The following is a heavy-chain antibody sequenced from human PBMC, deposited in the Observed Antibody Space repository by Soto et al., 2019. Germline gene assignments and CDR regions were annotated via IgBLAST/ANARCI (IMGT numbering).Heavy chain of an antibody. V-gene: IGHV3-30*18. D-gene: IGHD3-22*01. CDR1: GFTFSSYG. Sequence: GGSLRLSCAASGFTFSSYGMHWVRQAPGKGLEWVAVISYDGSNKYYADSVKGRFTISRDNSKNTLYLQMNSLRAEDTAVYYCAKVPYYDSSGYLAYWGQGTLVTVSS. CDR3: AKVPYYDSSGYLAY. J-gene: IGHJ4*02. CDR2: ISYDGSNK.